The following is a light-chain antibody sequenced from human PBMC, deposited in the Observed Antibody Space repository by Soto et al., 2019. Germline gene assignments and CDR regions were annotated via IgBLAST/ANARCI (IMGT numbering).Light chain of an antibody. CDR3: QQYNSYPS. J-gene: IGKJ1*01. V-gene: IGKV1-5*01. CDR1: QSISSW. Sequence: DIQMTQSPSTLSASVGDRVTITCRASQSISSWLAWYQQKPGEAPRLLIYDASGLESGVPSRFSGSGSGTEFTLTISSLQPDDFATYYCQQYNSYPSFGQGTKVDIK. CDR2: DAS.